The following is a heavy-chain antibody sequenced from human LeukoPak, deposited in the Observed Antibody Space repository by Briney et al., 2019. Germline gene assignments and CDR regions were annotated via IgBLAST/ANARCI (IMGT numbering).Heavy chain of an antibody. J-gene: IGHJ5*02. CDR1: GGSISSSSYY. V-gene: IGHV4-39*02. Sequence: SETLSLTCTVSGGSISSSSYYWGWIRQPPGKGLEWIGSIYYSGCTYYNPSLKSRVTISVDTSKNHFSLKLSSVTAADTAVYYCARVGLLWFGELFSDNWFDPWGQGTLVTVSS. CDR2: IYYSGCT. CDR3: ARVGLLWFGELFSDNWFDP. D-gene: IGHD3-10*01.